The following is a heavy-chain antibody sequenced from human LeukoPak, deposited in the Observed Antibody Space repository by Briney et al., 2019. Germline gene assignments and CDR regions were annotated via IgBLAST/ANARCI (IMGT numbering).Heavy chain of an antibody. V-gene: IGHV3-48*01. J-gene: IGHJ6*04. D-gene: IGHD1-26*01. Sequence: GGSLRLSCAASGFTVSSYSMDWVRQAPGKGLEWVSYISSSSSTIYYADSVKGRFTISRDNAKNSLYLQMNSLRAEDTAVYYCARGQVVGATFGMDVWGKGTTVTVSS. CDR3: ARGQVVGATFGMDV. CDR2: ISSSSSTI. CDR1: GFTVSSYS.